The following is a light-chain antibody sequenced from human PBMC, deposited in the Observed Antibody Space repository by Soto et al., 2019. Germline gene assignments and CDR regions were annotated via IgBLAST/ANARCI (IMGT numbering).Light chain of an antibody. CDR3: QQYGSSPWT. V-gene: IGKV3-20*01. Sequence: EIVLTQSPGTLSLSPGEGATLSCRASQDVSSTYLNWYQQKPGQPPRLLIYGASSRAPGIPDRFSGSGSETDFNLIISRLEPEDSAVYYCQQYGSSPWTFGQGTKVEIK. J-gene: IGKJ1*01. CDR1: QDVSSTY. CDR2: GAS.